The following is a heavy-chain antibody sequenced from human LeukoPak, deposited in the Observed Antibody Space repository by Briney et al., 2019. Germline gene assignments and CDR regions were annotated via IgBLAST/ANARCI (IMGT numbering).Heavy chain of an antibody. CDR1: GGSISSSSYY. V-gene: IGHV4-39*01. D-gene: IGHD3-9*01. Sequence: PSETLSLTCTVSGGSISSSSYYWGWIRQPPGKGLEWIGSIYYSGSTYYNPSLKSRVTISVDTSKNQFSLKLSSVTAADTAVYYCARAATYYDILTGRRAPNYFDFWGQGSLVIVSS. CDR2: IYYSGST. J-gene: IGHJ4*02. CDR3: ARAATYYDILTGRRAPNYFDF.